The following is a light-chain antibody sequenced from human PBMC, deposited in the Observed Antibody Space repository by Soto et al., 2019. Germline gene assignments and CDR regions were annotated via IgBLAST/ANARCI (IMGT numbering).Light chain of an antibody. Sequence: QSALTQPASVSGAPGQSITISCSGTSSDIGGNNHVSWYQQHPGKAPKLMIYDVSARPSGVSNRFSGSKSGNTASLTISGLEADDEADYYCSSYTNNYLYVFGTGTKLTVL. J-gene: IGLJ1*01. V-gene: IGLV2-14*03. CDR1: SSDIGGNNH. CDR3: SSYTNNYLYV. CDR2: DVS.